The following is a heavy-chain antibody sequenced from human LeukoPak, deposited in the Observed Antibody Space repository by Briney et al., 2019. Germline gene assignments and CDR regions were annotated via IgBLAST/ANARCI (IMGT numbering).Heavy chain of an antibody. CDR3: ARVTGVAATTNNWFDP. CDR2: IIPIFGTA. Sequence: SVKVSCKASGGTFSSYAISWVRPAPGQGLEWMGGIIPIFGTANYAQKFQGRVTITADESTSTAYMELSSLRSEDTAVYYCARVTGVAATTNNWFDPWGQGTLVTVSS. CDR1: GGTFSSYA. D-gene: IGHD2-15*01. J-gene: IGHJ5*02. V-gene: IGHV1-69*13.